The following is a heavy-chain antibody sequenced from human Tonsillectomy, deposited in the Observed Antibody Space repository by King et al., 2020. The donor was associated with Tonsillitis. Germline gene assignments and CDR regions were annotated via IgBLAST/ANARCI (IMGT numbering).Heavy chain of an antibody. D-gene: IGHD2-21*01. V-gene: IGHV3-53*03. J-gene: IGHJ6*02. CDR2: IYRGGST. Sequence: DVQLVESGGGLIQPGGSLRLSCAASGFTVSSNYMSWVRQPPGKGLEWVALIYRGGSTYYADSVKGRFTISRDNSKNTLYLQMNSLRADDTAVYFCATEFIVGRTHLENFYYYAFDVWGQGTTVTVSS. CDR1: GFTVSSNY. CDR3: ATEFIVGRTHLENFYYYAFDV.